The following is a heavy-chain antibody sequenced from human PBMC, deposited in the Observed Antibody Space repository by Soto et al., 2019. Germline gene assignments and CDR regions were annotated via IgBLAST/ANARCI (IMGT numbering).Heavy chain of an antibody. Sequence: GGSLRLSCAASGFTFSSYSMNWVRQAPGKGLEWVSSISSSSSYIYYADSVKGRFTISRDNAKNSLYLQMNSLRAEDTAVYHCARDPSSTYYDTLTGFSPDYGMDVWGQGTTVTVSS. J-gene: IGHJ6*02. CDR2: ISSSSSYI. V-gene: IGHV3-21*01. CDR1: GFTFSSYS. CDR3: ARDPSSTYYDTLTGFSPDYGMDV. D-gene: IGHD3-9*01.